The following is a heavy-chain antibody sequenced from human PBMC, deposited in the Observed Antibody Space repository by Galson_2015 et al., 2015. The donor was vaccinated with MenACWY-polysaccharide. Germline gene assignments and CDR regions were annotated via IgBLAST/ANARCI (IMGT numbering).Heavy chain of an antibody. Sequence: SLRLSCAASRFTFSSYAMSWVRQAPGKGLEWVSAISGSGGSTYYADSVKGRFTISRDNSKNTLYLQMNSLRAEDTAVYCCAKDPSLTYCGGDCYYWGQGTLVTVSS. D-gene: IGHD2-21*02. CDR2: ISGSGGST. V-gene: IGHV3-23*01. CDR3: AKDPSLTYCGGDCYY. J-gene: IGHJ4*02. CDR1: RFTFSSYA.